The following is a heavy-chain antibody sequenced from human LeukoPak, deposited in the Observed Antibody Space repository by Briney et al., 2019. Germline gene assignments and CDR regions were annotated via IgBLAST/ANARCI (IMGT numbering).Heavy chain of an antibody. V-gene: IGHV3-7*01. CDR3: GYTNNFYH. J-gene: IGHJ4*02. Sequence: PGGSLTLSCVASGLSFSGQWLNWVRQAPGQGLEWVANIKYDGGEKYYVASVKGRFTISRDDGKNSLSLHMNSVRAEDTAVYYCGYTNNFYHWGQGALVVVSA. CDR1: GLSFSGQW. CDR2: IKYDGGEK. D-gene: IGHD3-16*02.